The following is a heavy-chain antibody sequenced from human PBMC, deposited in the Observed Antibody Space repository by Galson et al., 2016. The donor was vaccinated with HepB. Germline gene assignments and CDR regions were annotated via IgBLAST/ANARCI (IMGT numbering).Heavy chain of an antibody. CDR2: IYPDDSST. J-gene: IGHJ6*02. V-gene: IGHV5-51*01. CDR1: GYSFSSYW. Sequence: QSGAEVTKPGEALKISCKGSGYSFSSYWIAWVRQIPGKGLEWMGIIYPDDSSTKYSPSFQGQVTISADRPIDTAYPQWSRLKASDTPMHYFARHWVATATHYYYGMDVWGQGTTVIVSS. D-gene: IGHD5-12*01. CDR3: ARHWVATATHYYYGMDV.